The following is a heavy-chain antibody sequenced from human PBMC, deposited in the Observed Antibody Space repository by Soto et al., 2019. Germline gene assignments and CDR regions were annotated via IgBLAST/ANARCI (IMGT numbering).Heavy chain of an antibody. Sequence: ASVKVSCKASGYTFTSYGISWVRQAPGQGLEWMGWISAYNGNTNYAQKLQGRVTMTTDTSTSTAYMELRSLSSDDTAVYYCARDLADIVVVPAAPYGMDVWGQGTTVTVSS. CDR3: ARDLADIVVVPAAPYGMDV. V-gene: IGHV1-18*04. CDR1: GYTFTSYG. D-gene: IGHD2-2*01. CDR2: ISAYNGNT. J-gene: IGHJ6*02.